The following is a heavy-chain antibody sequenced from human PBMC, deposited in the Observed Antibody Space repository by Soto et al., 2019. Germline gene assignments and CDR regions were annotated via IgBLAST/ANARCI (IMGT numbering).Heavy chain of an antibody. D-gene: IGHD5-18*01. Sequence: QVTLKESGPVLVKPTETLTLTCTVSGFSLSNARMGVSWIRQPPGKALEWLAHIFSNDEKSYSTSLKSRLTISKDTSKSQVVLTMTNMDPVDTAIYYCARTVDTAMVVGYYFDYWGQGTLVTVSS. J-gene: IGHJ4*02. V-gene: IGHV2-26*01. CDR1: GFSLSNARMG. CDR2: IFSNDEK. CDR3: ARTVDTAMVVGYYFDY.